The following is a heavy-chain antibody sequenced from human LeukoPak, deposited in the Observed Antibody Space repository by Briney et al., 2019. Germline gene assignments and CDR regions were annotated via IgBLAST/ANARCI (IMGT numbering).Heavy chain of an antibody. D-gene: IGHD2-2*01. CDR3: ARAMPSTISPHFDY. J-gene: IGHJ4*02. V-gene: IGHV1-8*01. Sequence: ASVKVSCKTSGYSFTSFDINWVRQATGQGLEWMGWMNPNSGNTGYAQKFQGRVTMTRNTSISTAYMELSSLRSEDTAVYYCARAMPSTISPHFDYWGQGTLVTVSS. CDR1: GYSFTSFD. CDR2: MNPNSGNT.